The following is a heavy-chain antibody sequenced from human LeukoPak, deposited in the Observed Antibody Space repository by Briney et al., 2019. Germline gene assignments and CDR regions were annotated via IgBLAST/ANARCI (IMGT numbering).Heavy chain of an antibody. CDR3: AKHKGAGSRYSYSMDV. V-gene: IGHV3-23*01. Sequence: PGGSLRLSCAASGFTFVTFAMGWLRQARGKGLEWVSTISGSGGGTYYADSVKGRFTISRDNSKNTLYLQMNSLRAEDTAVYYCAKHKGAGSRYSYSMDVWGKGATATVSS. CDR2: ISGSGGGT. CDR1: GFTFVTFA. D-gene: IGHD6-13*01. J-gene: IGHJ6*03.